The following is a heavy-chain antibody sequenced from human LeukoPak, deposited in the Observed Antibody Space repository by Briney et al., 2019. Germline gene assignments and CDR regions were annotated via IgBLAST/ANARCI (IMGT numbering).Heavy chain of an antibody. Sequence: PSETLSLTCTVSGXSISSNSYYWGWIRQPPGKGLEWIGTIYYSGSTYYNPSLKSRVTISVDTSKNQFSLKLTSVTAADTAVYYCARRGGELSGFDPWGQGTLVTVSS. J-gene: IGHJ5*02. CDR3: ARRGGELSGFDP. CDR2: IYYSGST. CDR1: GXSISSNSYY. D-gene: IGHD1-26*01. V-gene: IGHV4-39*01.